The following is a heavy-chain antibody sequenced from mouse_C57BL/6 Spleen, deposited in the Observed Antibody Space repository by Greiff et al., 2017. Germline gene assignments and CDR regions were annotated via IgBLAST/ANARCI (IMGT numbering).Heavy chain of an antibody. CDR3: TRRWDYHEGFAY. CDR1: GYTFTDYE. CDR2: IDPETGGT. D-gene: IGHD1-1*01. Sequence: QVQLQQSGAELVRPGASVTLSCKASGYTFTDYEMHWVKQTPVHGLEWIGAIDPETGGTAYNQKFKGKAILTADKSSSTAYMELRSLTSEDSAVYYCTRRWDYHEGFAYWGQGTLVTVSA. J-gene: IGHJ3*01. V-gene: IGHV1-15*01.